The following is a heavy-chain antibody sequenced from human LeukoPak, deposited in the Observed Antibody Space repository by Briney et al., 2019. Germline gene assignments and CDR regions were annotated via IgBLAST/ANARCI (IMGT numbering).Heavy chain of an antibody. V-gene: IGHV3-23*01. D-gene: IGHD3-22*01. CDR1: GFTFSSYG. CDR3: AKDPTYYYDSSGYYLDY. Sequence: PGGSLRLSCAASGFTFSSYGMHWVRQAPGKGLEWVSAISGSGGSTYYADSVKGRFTISRDNSKNTLYLQMNSLRAEDTAVYYCAKDPTYYYDSSGYYLDYWGQGTLVTVSS. J-gene: IGHJ4*02. CDR2: ISGSGGST.